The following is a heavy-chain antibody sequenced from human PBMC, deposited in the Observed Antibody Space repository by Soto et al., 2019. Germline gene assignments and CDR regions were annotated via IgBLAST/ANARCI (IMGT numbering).Heavy chain of an antibody. D-gene: IGHD6-25*01. CDR3: ATCYSATVKYYYYGIDA. J-gene: IGHJ6*02. V-gene: IGHV1-69*06. Sequence: SVKVSCKASGGTFSSYAISWVRQAPGQGLEWMGGIIPIFGTANYAQKFQGRVTITADKSTSTAYMELSSLRSEDTAVYYCATCYSATVKYYYYGIDARAHGTTLTVP. CDR2: IIPIFGTA. CDR1: GGTFSSYA.